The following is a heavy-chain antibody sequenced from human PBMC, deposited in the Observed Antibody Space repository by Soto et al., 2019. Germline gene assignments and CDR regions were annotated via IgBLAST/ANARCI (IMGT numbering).Heavy chain of an antibody. Sequence: PGESLKISCKGSGYSFTSYWIGWVRQMPGKGLEWMGIIYPGDSDTRYSPSFQGQVTISADQSISTAYLQWSSLKASDTAMYYCAGGGVRGVITRTRDYYGMAVWGQGTTVTVSS. D-gene: IGHD3-10*01. CDR3: AGGGVRGVITRTRDYYGMAV. J-gene: IGHJ6*02. CDR1: GYSFTSYW. CDR2: IYPGDSDT. V-gene: IGHV5-51*01.